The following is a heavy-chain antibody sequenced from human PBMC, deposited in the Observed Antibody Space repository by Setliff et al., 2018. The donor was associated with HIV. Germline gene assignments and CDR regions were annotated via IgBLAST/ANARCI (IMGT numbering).Heavy chain of an antibody. J-gene: IGHJ4*02. Sequence: GGSLRLSCTASGFTFGDYAVSWVRQAPGKGLEWVGLIRSTAFGGTTAYVASVRGRFSISRDDSRSIAYLQMDSLKTEDTAVYYCTRRKHDFGDYEAYWGQGTLVTVS. V-gene: IGHV3-49*04. CDR2: IRSTAFGGTT. CDR1: GFTFGDYA. CDR3: TRRKHDFGDYEAY. D-gene: IGHD4-17*01.